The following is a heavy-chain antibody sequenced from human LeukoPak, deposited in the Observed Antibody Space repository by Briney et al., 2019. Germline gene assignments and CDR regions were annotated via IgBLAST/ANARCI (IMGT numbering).Heavy chain of an antibody. CDR3: ARWEESDAFDI. V-gene: IGHV4-34*01. CDR1: GGSFSGYY. CDR2: IYHSGST. D-gene: IGHD1-26*01. J-gene: IGHJ3*02. Sequence: PSETLSLTCAVYGGSFSGYYWGWIRQPPGKGLEWIGSIYHSGSTSYNPSLKSRVTISVDTSKNQFSLKLSSVTAADTALYYCARWEESDAFDIWGQGTMVTVSS.